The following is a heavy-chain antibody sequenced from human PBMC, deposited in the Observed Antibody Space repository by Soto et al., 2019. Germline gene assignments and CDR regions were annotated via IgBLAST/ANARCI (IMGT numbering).Heavy chain of an antibody. J-gene: IGHJ4*02. CDR1: GFTFSINA. D-gene: IGHD1-26*01. Sequence: QVQLVESGGGVVQPGRSLRLSCAASGFTFSINAMHWVRQAPGKGLEWVAVISYDGSNKYYADSVKGRFTISRDNSKNTLYLQMNSLRAEDTAVYYCARGEWELLTDYWGQGTLVTVSS. CDR2: ISYDGSNK. V-gene: IGHV3-30-3*01. CDR3: ARGEWELLTDY.